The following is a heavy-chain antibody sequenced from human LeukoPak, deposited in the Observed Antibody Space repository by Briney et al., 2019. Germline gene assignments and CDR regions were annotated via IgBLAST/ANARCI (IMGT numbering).Heavy chain of an antibody. D-gene: IGHD6-19*01. CDR3: ARGHSSGRDYYFDT. CDR1: GYTFATYS. CDR2: ISGYSGGT. J-gene: IGHJ4*02. Sequence: ASVRVSCKTSGYTFATYSINWVRQAPGQGLEWMGWISGYSGGTNYAQKLQGGVTMTTDTSTTTAYMELRSLKSDDTAVYYCARGHSSGRDYYFDTWGQGTLVTVSS. V-gene: IGHV1-18*01.